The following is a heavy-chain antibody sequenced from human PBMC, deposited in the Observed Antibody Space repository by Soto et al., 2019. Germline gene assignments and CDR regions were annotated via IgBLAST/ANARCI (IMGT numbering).Heavy chain of an antibody. CDR3: ARVTGRYYYGMAA. V-gene: IGHV4-34*01. Sequence: QVQLQQWGAGLLKPSEPLSLTCAVYGGSFSGYYWSWIRQPPGKGLEWMGEIKPSGSTNYNPSLKSRATISIHSSKTQCSLKVSSLRAADTAVYYCARVTGRYYYGMAAWGKGTTFTVSS. CDR2: IKPSGST. J-gene: IGHJ6*04. CDR1: GGSFSGYY.